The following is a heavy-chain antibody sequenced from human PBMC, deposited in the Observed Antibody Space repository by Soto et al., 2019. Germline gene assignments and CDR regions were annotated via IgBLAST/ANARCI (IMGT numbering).Heavy chain of an antibody. CDR3: ARGLDQPPVGLYFDT. J-gene: IGHJ4*02. V-gene: IGHV1-69*06. CDR2: IIPAFGTA. Sequence: QVQLVQSGAEVKNPGSSVKVSCKTSGGTFNSYLIDWVRQAPGQGLEWMGGIIPAFGTAKYAQTFQGRVTITADKSTTTAYMELRTLTSEDTAVYYCARGLDQPPVGLYFDTWGQGTLVTVSS. CDR1: GGTFNSYL. D-gene: IGHD2-2*01.